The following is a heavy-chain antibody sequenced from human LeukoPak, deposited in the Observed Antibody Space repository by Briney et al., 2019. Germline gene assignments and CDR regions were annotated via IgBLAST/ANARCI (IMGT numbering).Heavy chain of an antibody. CDR3: ARRFSSSWYTRGLSAFDI. D-gene: IGHD6-13*01. J-gene: IGHJ3*02. CDR1: GGSISSYY. Sequence: SETLSLTCTVSGGSISSYYWSWIRQPPGKGLEWLGYIYTSGSTNYNPSLKSRVTISVDTSKNQFSLKLSSVTAADTAVYYCARRFSSSWYTRGLSAFDIWGQGTMVTVSS. CDR2: IYTSGST. V-gene: IGHV4-4*09.